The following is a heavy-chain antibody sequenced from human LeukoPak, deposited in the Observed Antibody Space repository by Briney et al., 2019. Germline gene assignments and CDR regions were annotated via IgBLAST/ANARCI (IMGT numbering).Heavy chain of an antibody. Sequence: GGSLRLSCAASGFTFSSYGMHWVRQAPGKGLEWVAFIRYDGSNKYYADSVKGRFTISRDNSKNTLYLQMNSLRAEDTAVYYCAKDVAYYYDSSGYYYYYYCMDVWGRGTRSPSP. D-gene: IGHD3-22*01. CDR2: IRYDGSNK. V-gene: IGHV3-30*02. CDR3: AKDVAYYYDSSGYYYYYYCMDV. CDR1: GFTFSSYG. J-gene: IGHJ6*03.